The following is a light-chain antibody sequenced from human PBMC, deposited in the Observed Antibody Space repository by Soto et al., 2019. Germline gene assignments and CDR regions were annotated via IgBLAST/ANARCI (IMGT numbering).Light chain of an antibody. V-gene: IGLV2-8*01. CDR2: DVS. J-gene: IGLJ1*01. CDR1: SSDVGAYNY. Sequence: QSALTQPPSASGSPGQSVTISCTGTSSDVGAYNYLSWYQQHPGKAPKLMIYDVSKRPSGVPDRFSGSKSGNTASLTVSGLQDEDEADYYCSSYAGSNNYVFGTGTKLTVL. CDR3: SSYAGSNNYV.